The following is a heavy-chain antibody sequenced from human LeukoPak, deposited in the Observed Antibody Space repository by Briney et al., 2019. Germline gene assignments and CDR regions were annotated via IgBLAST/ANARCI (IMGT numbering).Heavy chain of an antibody. CDR3: ATAPEEYYDYVRGSYRYTGSDY. Sequence: SEALSLTCAVSGYSISSGYYWGWIRQPPGKGLEWIGSIYHSGSTYYNPSLKSRVTISVDTSKNQFSLKLSSVTAADTAVYYCATAPEEYYDYVRGSYRYTGSDYWGQGTLVTVSS. CDR2: IYHSGST. J-gene: IGHJ4*02. V-gene: IGHV4-38-2*01. CDR1: GYSISSGYY. D-gene: IGHD3-16*02.